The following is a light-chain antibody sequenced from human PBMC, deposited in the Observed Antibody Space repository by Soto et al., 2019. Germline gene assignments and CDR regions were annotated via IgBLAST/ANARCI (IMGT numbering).Light chain of an antibody. CDR1: QSLLHTNGYNY. Sequence: EILMTQSPLSLPVTPGEPASISCRSNQSLLHTNGYNYLDWYLQKPGQPPQLLIYMGSNRASGVPDRFRGGGSRTDFTLKISRVEAEDVGVYYCMQGLQSSPTVGPGTKV. CDR2: MGS. J-gene: IGKJ3*01. CDR3: MQGLQSSPT. V-gene: IGKV2-28*01.